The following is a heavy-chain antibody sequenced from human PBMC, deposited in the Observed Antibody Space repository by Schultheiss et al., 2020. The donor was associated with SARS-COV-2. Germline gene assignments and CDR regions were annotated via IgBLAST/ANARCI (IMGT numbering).Heavy chain of an antibody. Sequence: SETLSLTCAVYGGSFSGYYWSWIRQPPGKGLEWIGEINHSGSTNYNPSLKSRVTISVDTSKNQFSLKLSSVTAADTAVYYCARTSFKGDYVWGSYRSNWFDPWGQGTLVTVSS. J-gene: IGHJ5*02. CDR1: GGSFSGYY. CDR3: ARTSFKGDYVWGSYRSNWFDP. CDR2: INHSGST. V-gene: IGHV4-34*01. D-gene: IGHD3-16*02.